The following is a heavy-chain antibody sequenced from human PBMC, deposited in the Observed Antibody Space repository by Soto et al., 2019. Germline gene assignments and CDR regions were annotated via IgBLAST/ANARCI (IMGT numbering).Heavy chain of an antibody. Sequence: EVQLLESGGGLVQPGGSLRLSCAASGFTFSSYAMSWVRQAPGKGLEWVSAISGSGGSTYYADSVKGRFTISRDNSKNTLYLQMNSLRAEDMAVYYCAKGGWGSSGWGTRSWGQGTLVTVSS. CDR1: GFTFSSYA. CDR3: AKGGWGSSGWGTRS. V-gene: IGHV3-23*01. CDR2: ISGSGGST. D-gene: IGHD6-19*01. J-gene: IGHJ4*02.